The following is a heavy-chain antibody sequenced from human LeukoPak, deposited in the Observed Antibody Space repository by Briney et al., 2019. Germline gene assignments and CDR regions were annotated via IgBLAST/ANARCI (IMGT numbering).Heavy chain of an antibody. CDR3: AKEDDSWGPNNLDL. V-gene: IGHV3-48*02. D-gene: IGHD3-16*01. CDR2: IDTSSSVV. Sequence: GGSLRLSCAASAFTFSDFSMSWVRQAPGKGLEWISYIDTSSSVVYYANSVMGRFTVTRDKAKNSLYLQMNGLRDEDTAGYYCAKEDDSWGPNNLDLWGQGTMVTVSS. J-gene: IGHJ3*01. CDR1: AFTFSDFS.